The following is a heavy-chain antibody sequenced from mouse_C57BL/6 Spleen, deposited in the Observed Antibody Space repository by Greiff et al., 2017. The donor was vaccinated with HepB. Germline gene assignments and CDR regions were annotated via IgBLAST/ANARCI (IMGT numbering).Heavy chain of an antibody. CDR1: GYAFSSYW. V-gene: IGHV1-80*01. CDR3: AFYYYGSSWSYWYFDV. D-gene: IGHD1-1*01. CDR2: IYPGDGDT. J-gene: IGHJ1*03. Sequence: VQLQQSGAELVKPGASVKISCKASGYAFSSYWMNWVKQRPGKGLEWIGQIYPGDGDTNYNGKFKGKATLTADKSSSTAYMQLSSLTSEDSAVYFCAFYYYGSSWSYWYFDVWGTGTTVTVSS.